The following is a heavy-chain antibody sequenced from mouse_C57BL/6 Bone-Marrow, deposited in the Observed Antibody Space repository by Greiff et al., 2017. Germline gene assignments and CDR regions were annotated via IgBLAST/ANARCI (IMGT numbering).Heavy chain of an antibody. Sequence: VQLQQPGAELVRPGSSVKLSCKASGYTFTSYWMDWVEQRPGQGLEWIGNIYPSDSETHYNQKFKDKATLTVDKSSSTAYMQLSSLTSEDSAVYYCARGSGYFDYWGQGTTLTVSS. CDR3: ARGSGYFDY. D-gene: IGHD1-3*01. V-gene: IGHV1-61*01. CDR2: IYPSDSET. J-gene: IGHJ2*01. CDR1: GYTFTSYW.